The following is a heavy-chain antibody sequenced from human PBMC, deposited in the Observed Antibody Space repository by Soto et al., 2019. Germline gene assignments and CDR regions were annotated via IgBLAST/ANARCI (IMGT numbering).Heavy chain of an antibody. J-gene: IGHJ4*02. CDR3: ATVASTHFDS. CDR2: FFYGGRT. CDR1: GGSISSPSYN. V-gene: IGHV4-39*01. D-gene: IGHD4-17*01. Sequence: QVQLQESGPGLLKPSETLSLTCSVSGGSISSPSYNWGWVRQPPGKGPEWIGSFFYGGRTPYNPSLKSLLAISVDTARSPVSLILTSVTAADTAVYYCATVASTHFDSWGQGVLVTVSS.